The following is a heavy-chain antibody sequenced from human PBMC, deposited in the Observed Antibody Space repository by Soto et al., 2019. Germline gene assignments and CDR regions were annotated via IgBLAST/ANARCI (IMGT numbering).Heavy chain of an antibody. CDR3: ARGRSYYYDSSGYWNY. Sequence: QVQLQESGPGLVKPSQTLSLTCTVSGGSISSGGYYWSWIRQHPGKGLEWIGYIYYSGSTYYNPSLKSRVTIPVDTSKNQFSLKLSSVTAADTAVYYCARGRSYYYDSSGYWNYWGQGTLVTVSS. V-gene: IGHV4-31*03. D-gene: IGHD3-22*01. CDR1: GGSISSGGYY. J-gene: IGHJ4*02. CDR2: IYYSGST.